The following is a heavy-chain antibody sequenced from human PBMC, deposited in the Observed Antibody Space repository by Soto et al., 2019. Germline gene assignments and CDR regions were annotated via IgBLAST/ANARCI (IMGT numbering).Heavy chain of an antibody. CDR2: INHGGRT. CDR3: ARGQVTNYYYYGADV. J-gene: IGHJ6*02. Sequence: QVQLQQWGAGLLKPSETLSLTCAVSGEPFTDHFCTWIRQAPGKGLEWIGEINHGGRTYFNPSLKSRVTLSVDTSKNQFSLVLVSLTAADTGVYYCARGQVTNYYYYGADVWGQGTTVTVSS. CDR1: GEPFTDHF. D-gene: IGHD2-8*01. V-gene: IGHV4-34*02.